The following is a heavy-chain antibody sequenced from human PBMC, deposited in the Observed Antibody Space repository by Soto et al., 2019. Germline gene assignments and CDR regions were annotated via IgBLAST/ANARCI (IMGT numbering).Heavy chain of an antibody. V-gene: IGHV3-13*01. CDR2: IGTAGDT. Sequence: GGSLRLSCAASGFTFSSYGMHWVRQATGKGLEWVSAIGTAGDTYYPGSVKGRFTISRENAKNSLYLQMNSLRAGDTAVYYCARDFLAAAGSNLFDYWGQGTLVTVSS. CDR3: ARDFLAAAGSNLFDY. CDR1: GFTFSSYG. J-gene: IGHJ4*02. D-gene: IGHD6-13*01.